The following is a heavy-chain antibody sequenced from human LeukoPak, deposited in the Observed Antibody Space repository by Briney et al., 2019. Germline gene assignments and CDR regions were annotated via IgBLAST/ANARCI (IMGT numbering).Heavy chain of an antibody. CDR3: ARVRYYYDSSGYPNWFDP. CDR1: GFTVSSNY. D-gene: IGHD3-22*01. J-gene: IGHJ5*02. V-gene: IGHV3-53*01. Sequence: GGSLRLSCAASGFTVSSNYMSWVRQAPGKGLEWVSVIYSGGSTYYADSVKGRLTISRDNSKNTLYLQMNSLRAEDTAVYYCARVRYYYDSSGYPNWFDPWGQGTLVTVSS. CDR2: IYSGGST.